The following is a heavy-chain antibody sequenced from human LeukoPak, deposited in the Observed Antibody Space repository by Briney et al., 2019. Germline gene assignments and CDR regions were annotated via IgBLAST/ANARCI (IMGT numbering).Heavy chain of an antibody. CDR1: GFTFSSYA. D-gene: IGHD2-2*01. CDR2: ISGSGGTT. J-gene: IGHJ5*02. CDR3: ARVPSSASCYFCYFDP. Sequence: GGSLRLSCAASGFTFSSYAMGWVRLAPGKGLEWVSGISGSGGTTYYADSVRGRFTISRDNSKTTVYMQMKSLRVEDTAVYYCARVPSSASCYFCYFDPWGQGTLVTVSS. V-gene: IGHV3-23*01.